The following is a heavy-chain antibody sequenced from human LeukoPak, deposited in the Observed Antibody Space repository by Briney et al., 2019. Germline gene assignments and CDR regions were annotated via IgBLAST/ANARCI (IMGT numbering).Heavy chain of an antibody. D-gene: IGHD1-26*01. V-gene: IGHV3-23*01. CDR2: ITGSGDKT. J-gene: IGHJ1*01. Sequence: GESLRLSCAASGFTFSSYAMSWVRQAPGKGLEWVSGITGSGDKTYYADSVKGRFTISRDNSKNTLSLQMNSLGTEDTAVYYCARRIPPEVGANLAWGQGTLVTVSS. CDR1: GFTFSSYA. CDR3: ARRIPPEVGANLA.